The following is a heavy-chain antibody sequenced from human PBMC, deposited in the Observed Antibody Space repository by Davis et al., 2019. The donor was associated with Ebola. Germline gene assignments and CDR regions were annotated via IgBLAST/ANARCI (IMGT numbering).Heavy chain of an antibody. CDR1: GYSVTSYW. V-gene: IGHV5-10-1*04. Sequence: GESLKISCKGSGYSVTSYWISWVRQMPGKGLEWMGRIDPSDSYTNYSPSFQGQVTISADKSISTAYLQWSSLKASDTAMYYCARHRGSSWYADFDYWGQGTLVTVSS. CDR3: ARHRGSSWYADFDY. J-gene: IGHJ4*02. D-gene: IGHD6-13*01. CDR2: IDPSDSYT.